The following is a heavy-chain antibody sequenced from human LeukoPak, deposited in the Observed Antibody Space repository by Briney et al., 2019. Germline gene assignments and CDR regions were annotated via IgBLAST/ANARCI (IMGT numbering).Heavy chain of an antibody. CDR3: AKDGSWSCTD. J-gene: IGHJ4*02. CDR2: IAHHGNNK. V-gene: IGHV3-30*02. Sequence: PGGSLRLSCGASGFTFSSSAMHWVRQGPGKGLEWVAYIAHHGNNKYYADSVKGRFTISRDNSKGCLYLQMNSLRADDTAVYYCAKDGSWSCTDWGQGTLVRVSS. CDR1: GFTFSSSA. D-gene: IGHD2-8*02.